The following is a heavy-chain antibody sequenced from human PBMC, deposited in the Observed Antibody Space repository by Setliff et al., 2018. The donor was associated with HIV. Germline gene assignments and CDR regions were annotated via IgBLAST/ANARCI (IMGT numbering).Heavy chain of an antibody. CDR1: GGSVTSYY. V-gene: IGHV4-59*02. J-gene: IGHJ4*02. D-gene: IGHD1-1*01. Sequence: SETLSLTCTVSGGSVTSYYWSWIRQSPEKGLEWIGYIYHTGITNYNPSLKSRLSTSIDTSKNQFSLSLRSVTAEDTAVYYCARGSWKDGAQGYFFDHWGQGTLVTVSS. CDR3: ARGSWKDGAQGYFFDH. CDR2: IYHTGIT.